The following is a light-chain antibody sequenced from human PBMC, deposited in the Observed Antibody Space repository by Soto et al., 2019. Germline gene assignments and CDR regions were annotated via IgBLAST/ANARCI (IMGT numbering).Light chain of an antibody. CDR2: GAS. J-gene: IGKJ3*01. CDR3: QQYGSSTLT. V-gene: IGKV3-20*01. CDR1: QSVSSCY. Sequence: EVMLAQSPGTLFLSTGESATLSCRASQSVSSCYLAWYQQKPGQAPRLLIYGASSRATGIPDRFSGSGSGTDFTLTISRLEPEDFAVYYCQQYGSSTLTFGPGTKVDIK.